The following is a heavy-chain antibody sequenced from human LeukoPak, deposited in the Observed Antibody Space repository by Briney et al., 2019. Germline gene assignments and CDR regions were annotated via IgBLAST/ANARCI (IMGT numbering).Heavy chain of an antibody. V-gene: IGHV4-38-2*01. J-gene: IGHJ4*02. Sequence: TSETLSLTCAVSGYSISGDSYWGWLRQPPGKGLDWIGGINHSGTTYYSPSLKSRVNISVDTSKNQFSLILTSVTAADTTVYYCARAHFCSGGSCHSVSDYWGQGTLVTVSS. CDR1: GYSISGDSY. CDR3: ARAHFCSGGSCHSVSDY. D-gene: IGHD2-15*01. CDR2: INHSGTT.